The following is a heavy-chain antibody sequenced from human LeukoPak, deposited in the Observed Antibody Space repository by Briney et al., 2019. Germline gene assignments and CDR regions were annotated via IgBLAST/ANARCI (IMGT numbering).Heavy chain of an antibody. J-gene: IGHJ4*02. Sequence: SETLSLTCTVSGGSISSYYWSWIRQPPGKGLEWIGYIYYSGSANYNPSLKSRVTISVDTSKNQSSLKLSSVTAADTAVYYCARDTAMAFDYWGQGTLVTVSS. CDR1: GGSISSYY. CDR3: ARDTAMAFDY. CDR2: IYYSGSA. V-gene: IGHV4-59*01. D-gene: IGHD5-18*01.